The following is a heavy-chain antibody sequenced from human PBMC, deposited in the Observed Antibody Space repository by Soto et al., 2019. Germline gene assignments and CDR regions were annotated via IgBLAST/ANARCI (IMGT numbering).Heavy chain of an antibody. J-gene: IGHJ5*02. CDR2: ISGSGGST. V-gene: IGHV3-23*01. CDR1: GFTFSSYA. Sequence: VGSLRLSCAASGFTFSSYAMSWVRQAPGKGLEWVSAISGSGGSTYYADSVKGRFTISRDNSKNTLYLQMNSLRAEDTAVYYCAIDVVVVPAAIRTANWFDPWGQGTLVTVSS. D-gene: IGHD2-2*02. CDR3: AIDVVVVPAAIRTANWFDP.